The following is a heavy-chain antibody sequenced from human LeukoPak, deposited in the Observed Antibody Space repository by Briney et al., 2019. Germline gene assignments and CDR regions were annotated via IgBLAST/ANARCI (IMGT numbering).Heavy chain of an antibody. Sequence: GRSLRLSCAASGFTFANYALNWVRQAPGERLEWVASITGAGGRGGIYYADSVKGRFTISRDNSKNTVYLQMTSLRADDTAVYHCAKGDGGHCTGAKCYPFDYWGQGTVVTVSS. CDR3: AKGDGGHCTGAKCYPFDY. CDR2: ITGAGGRGGI. J-gene: IGHJ4*02. D-gene: IGHD2-8*02. CDR1: GFTFANYA. V-gene: IGHV3-23*01.